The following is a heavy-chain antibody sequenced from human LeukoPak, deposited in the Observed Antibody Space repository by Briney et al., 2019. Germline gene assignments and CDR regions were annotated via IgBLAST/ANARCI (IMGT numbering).Heavy chain of an antibody. D-gene: IGHD3-16*01. Sequence: GSLRLSCAASGFTFSSYGMHWVRQAPGKGLEWVAVISYDGSNKYYADSVKGRFTISRDNSKNTLYLQMNSLRAEDTAVYYCTFSTVYYFDYWGQGTLVTVSS. CDR2: ISYDGSNK. V-gene: IGHV3-30*03. CDR3: TFSTVYYFDY. J-gene: IGHJ4*02. CDR1: GFTFSSYG.